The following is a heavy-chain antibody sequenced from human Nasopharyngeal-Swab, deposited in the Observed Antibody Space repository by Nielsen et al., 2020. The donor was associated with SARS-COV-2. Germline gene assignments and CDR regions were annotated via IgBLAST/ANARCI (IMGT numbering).Heavy chain of an antibody. CDR2: ISSSSSYI. Sequence: GGSLRLSCAASGFTFSSYSMNWVRQAPGKGLEWASSISSSSSYIYYADSVKGRFTISRDNAKNSLYLQMNSLRAEDTAVYYCARVGILTDGDYWGQGTLVTVSS. CDR3: ARVGILTDGDY. D-gene: IGHD3-9*01. V-gene: IGHV3-21*01. J-gene: IGHJ4*02. CDR1: GFTFSSYS.